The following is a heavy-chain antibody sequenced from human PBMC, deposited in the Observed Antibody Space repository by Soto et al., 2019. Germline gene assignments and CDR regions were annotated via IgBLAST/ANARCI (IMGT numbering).Heavy chain of an antibody. J-gene: IGHJ5*02. D-gene: IGHD2-21*01. CDR2: IYYGGST. Sequence: SETLSVACPVSHGSISSSSYYLGLVHQAPGKGLEWIGSIYYGGSTYYNPSLKSRATISLETSKSQFSLRLTSVTAADTAVYYCARLGAYYHSLEPWGPGTLVTVS. V-gene: IGHV4-39*01. CDR1: HGSISSSSYY. CDR3: ARLGAYYHSLEP.